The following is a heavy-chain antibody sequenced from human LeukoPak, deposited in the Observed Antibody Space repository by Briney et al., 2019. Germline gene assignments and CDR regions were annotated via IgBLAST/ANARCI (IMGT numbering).Heavy chain of an antibody. CDR1: GYTFTAYF. D-gene: IGHD2-2*01. CDR2: IELNCGGT. V-gene: IGHV1-2*02. Sequence: ASVKVSCKASGYTFTAYFMHWVRQAPGQGLEWMGWIELNCGGTNYAQKFQGRVTMTRDTSISTAYMELIRLKSDDTAVYYCARSPGYCNSASCYGWFDPCGQGTLVTVSS. CDR3: ARSPGYCNSASCYGWFDP. J-gene: IGHJ5*02.